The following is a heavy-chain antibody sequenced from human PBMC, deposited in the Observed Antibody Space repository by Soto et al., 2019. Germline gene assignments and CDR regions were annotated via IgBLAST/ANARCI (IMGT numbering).Heavy chain of an antibody. Sequence: PSETLSLTCTVSGDSIISSDFYWGWVRQPPGKGLEWIGSIFDLGSTNYNPPLKSRVTISVDTSKKQVSLKLSSVSAADTARYFCAGYCSSSICTEDHYCALEVWGQGTTVTVSS. CDR2: IFDLGST. CDR3: AGYCSSSICTEDHYCALEV. CDR1: GDSIISSDFY. D-gene: IGHD2-2*01. V-gene: IGHV4-39*07. J-gene: IGHJ6*02.